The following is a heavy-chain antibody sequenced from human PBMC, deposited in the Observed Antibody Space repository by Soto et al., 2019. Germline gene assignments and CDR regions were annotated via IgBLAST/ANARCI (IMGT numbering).Heavy chain of an antibody. D-gene: IGHD3-10*01. V-gene: IGHV3-9*01. Sequence: GGSLRLSCAASGFTFDDYAMHWVRQAPGKGLEWVSGISWNSGSIGYADSVKGRFTISRDNAKNSLYLQMNSLRAEDTALYYCAKDRINMGPLLFDPWGQGTLVTVSS. CDR2: ISWNSGSI. CDR1: GFTFDDYA. J-gene: IGHJ5*02. CDR3: AKDRINMGPLLFDP.